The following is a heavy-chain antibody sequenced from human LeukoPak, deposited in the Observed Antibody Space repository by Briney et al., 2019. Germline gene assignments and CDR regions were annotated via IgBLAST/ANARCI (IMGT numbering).Heavy chain of an antibody. Sequence: SQTLSLTCTVSGGSISSGGYYWSWIRQHPGKGLEWIGYIYYSGSTYYNPSLKSRVTISVDTSKNQFSLKLSSVTAADTAVYYCARVCTMIVDQDYYFDYWGQGTLVTVSS. CDR2: IYYSGST. CDR3: ARVCTMIVDQDYYFDY. J-gene: IGHJ4*02. D-gene: IGHD3-22*01. V-gene: IGHV4-31*03. CDR1: GGSISSGGYY.